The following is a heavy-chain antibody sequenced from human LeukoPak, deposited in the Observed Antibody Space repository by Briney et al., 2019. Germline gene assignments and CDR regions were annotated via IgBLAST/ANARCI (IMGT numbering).Heavy chain of an antibody. J-gene: IGHJ4*02. CDR1: GFSLSTSGMC. Sequence: SGPTLVNPPQTLTLTCTFSGFSLSTSGMCVSWIRQPPGKALEWLARIDWDDDKYYSTSLKTRLTISKDTSKNQVVLTMTNMDPVDTATYYCALNHDYGGKHLGNFDYWGQGTLVTVSS. V-gene: IGHV2-70*11. D-gene: IGHD4-23*01. CDR3: ALNHDYGGKHLGNFDY. CDR2: IDWDDDK.